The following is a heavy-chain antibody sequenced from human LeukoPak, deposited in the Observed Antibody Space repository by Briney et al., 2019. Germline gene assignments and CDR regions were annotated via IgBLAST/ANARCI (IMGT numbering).Heavy chain of an antibody. CDR3: ARQMARAFDI. CDR1: GGSISSYY. V-gene: IGHV4-59*08. D-gene: IGHD2-8*01. J-gene: IGHJ3*02. CDR2: LYHSGSN. Sequence: SETLSLTCTVSGGSISSYYWSWIRQPPGKGLEWIGYLYHSGSNNYNPSLKSRVSISVDTSKNQFSLKLSPVTAADTAVYYCARQMARAFDIWGQGTVVTVSS.